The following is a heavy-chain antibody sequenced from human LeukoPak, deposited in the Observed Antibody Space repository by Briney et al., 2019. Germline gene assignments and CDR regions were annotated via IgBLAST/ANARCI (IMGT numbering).Heavy chain of an antibody. CDR2: IYPDDSDT. J-gene: IGHJ3*02. D-gene: IGHD6-19*01. V-gene: IGHV5-51*01. CDR1: GYTFGNYW. Sequence: GESLKISCKASGYTFGNYWIGWVRQMPGKGLEWMGIIYPDDSDTRYSPSFQGQVTISADKSISTAFLQWSSLKASDTAMYYCARRRLPGIRLGAFDIWGQGTMVTVSS. CDR3: ARRRLPGIRLGAFDI.